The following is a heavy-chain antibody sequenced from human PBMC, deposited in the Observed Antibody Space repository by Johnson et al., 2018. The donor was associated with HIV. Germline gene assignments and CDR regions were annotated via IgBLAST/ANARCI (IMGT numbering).Heavy chain of an antibody. V-gene: IGHV3-9*01. CDR2: ISWNSDSI. Sequence: VQLVESGGGLVQPGRSLRLSCAASGFSFDDYAMHWVRQAPGKGLDWVSRISWNSDSIAYADSVRGRFTISRDNAKNSLYLQMNSLRAEDTALYYCARDSAYCGGDCHDAFDIWGQGTMVTVSS. CDR1: GFSFDDYA. J-gene: IGHJ3*02. D-gene: IGHD2-21*02. CDR3: ARDSAYCGGDCHDAFDI.